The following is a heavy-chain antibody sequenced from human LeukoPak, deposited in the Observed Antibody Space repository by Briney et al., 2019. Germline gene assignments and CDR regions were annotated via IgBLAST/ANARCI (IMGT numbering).Heavy chain of an antibody. V-gene: IGHV3-21*01. D-gene: IGHD3-22*01. J-gene: IGHJ4*02. Sequence: GGSLRLSCAASGFTFSSYSMHWVRQAPGKGLEWVSSISASSSYIYYADSVKGRFTISRDNAKNSLYLQMNSLRAEDTAVYYCARDRRTYYYDSSGYGLHDYWGQGTLVTVSS. CDR3: ARDRRTYYYDSSGYGLHDY. CDR1: GFTFSSYS. CDR2: ISASSSYI.